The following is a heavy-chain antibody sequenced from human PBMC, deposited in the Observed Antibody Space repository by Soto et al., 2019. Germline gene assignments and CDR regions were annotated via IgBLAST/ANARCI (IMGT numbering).Heavy chain of an antibody. D-gene: IGHD2-2*01. CDR1: GGTFSSYA. Sequence: QVQLVQSGAEVKKPGSSVNVSCKASGGTFSSYAISWVRQAPGQGLEWMGGIIPIFGTANDAQKFQGRVTITADESTSTAYMELSSLRSEDTAVYYGARHVPAAGYYYGMDVWGQGTTVTVSS. CDR3: ARHVPAAGYYYGMDV. V-gene: IGHV1-69*12. CDR2: IIPIFGTA. J-gene: IGHJ6*02.